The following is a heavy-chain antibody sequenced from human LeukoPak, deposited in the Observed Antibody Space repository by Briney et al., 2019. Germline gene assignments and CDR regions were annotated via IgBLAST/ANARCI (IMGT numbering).Heavy chain of an antibody. V-gene: IGHV3-7*01. J-gene: IGHJ3*02. CDR3: ARGALDYYGSGSYYMFAFDI. Sequence: PGGSLRLSCAASGFTFGSYWMSWVRQAPGKGLEWVANIKQDGSEKYYVDSVKGRFTISRDNAKNSLYLQMNSLRAEDTAVYYCARGALDYYGSGSYYMFAFDIWGQGTMVTVSS. CDR2: IKQDGSEK. D-gene: IGHD3-10*01. CDR1: GFTFGSYW.